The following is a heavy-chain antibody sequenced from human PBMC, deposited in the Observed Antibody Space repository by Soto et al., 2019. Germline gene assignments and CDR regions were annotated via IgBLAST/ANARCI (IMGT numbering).Heavy chain of an antibody. CDR3: AREELLRGSAFDI. CDR2: IYYSGST. J-gene: IGHJ3*02. V-gene: IGHV4-59*01. Sequence: SSTLSLTCSVSGGSISSYYWSWILQPPGKGLEWIGYIYYSGSTNYNPSLKSRVTISVDTSKNQFSLKLSSVTAADTAVYYCAREELLRGSAFDIWGQGTMVTVS. D-gene: IGHD2-21*01. CDR1: GGSISSYY.